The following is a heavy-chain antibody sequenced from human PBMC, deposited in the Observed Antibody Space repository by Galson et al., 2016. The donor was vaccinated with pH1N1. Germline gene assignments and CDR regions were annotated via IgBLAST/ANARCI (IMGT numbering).Heavy chain of an antibody. D-gene: IGHD6-6*01. CDR1: GFTFSNYG. V-gene: IGHV1-18*01. J-gene: IGHJ4*01. Sequence: SVKVSCKASGFTFSNYGFSWVRQAPGQGLEWMAWISAFNGDTKYAHKVQDRLTVTTDSSTNTAYMELRSLRSDDTALYFWARQSIAARPVFFDFWGRGTQVTVSS. CDR3: ARQSIAARPVFFDF. CDR2: ISAFNGDT.